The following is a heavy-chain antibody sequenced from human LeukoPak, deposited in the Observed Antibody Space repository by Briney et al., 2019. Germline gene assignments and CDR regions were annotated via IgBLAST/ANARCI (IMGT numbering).Heavy chain of an antibody. V-gene: IGHV4-39*07. CDR1: GGSISSSDYY. CDR2: IYYGGST. D-gene: IGHD1-26*01. Sequence: SETLSLTCTVSGGSISSSDYYWGWIRQPPGKGLEWIGSIYYGGSTYYNPSLKSRVTISVDTSKNQFSLKLSSVTAADTAVYYCAREKWELLDYWGQGTLVTVSS. J-gene: IGHJ4*02. CDR3: AREKWELLDY.